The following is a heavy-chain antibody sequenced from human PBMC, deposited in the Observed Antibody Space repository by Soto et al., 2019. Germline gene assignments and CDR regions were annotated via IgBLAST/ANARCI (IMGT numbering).Heavy chain of an antibody. CDR2: INPIFGTA. D-gene: IGHD3-9*01. CDR3: ARDGGRYFDWLLPYFDY. J-gene: IGHJ4*02. Sequence: GASVNVSCKASGYTFTGYYMHWVRQAPGQGLEWMGWINPIFGTANYAQKFQGRVTITADESTSTAYMELSSLRSEDTAVYYCARDGGRYFDWLLPYFDYWGQGTLVTVSS. CDR1: GYTFTGYY. V-gene: IGHV1-69*13.